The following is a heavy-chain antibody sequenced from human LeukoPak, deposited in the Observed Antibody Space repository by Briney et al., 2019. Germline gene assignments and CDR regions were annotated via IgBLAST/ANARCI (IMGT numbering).Heavy chain of an antibody. Sequence: ASVKVSCTASGATFSSYTISWVRHAPGQGPEWMGRIIPIRVITNDAEKFQGGVTITAAKSTSTAYMELSSLRSEDTAVYCCARGDLYGSGSSEYFQHWGQGTLVTVS. CDR2: IIPIRVIT. V-gene: IGHV1-69*02. CDR3: ARGDLYGSGSSEYFQH. CDR1: GATFSSYT. J-gene: IGHJ1*01. D-gene: IGHD3-10*01.